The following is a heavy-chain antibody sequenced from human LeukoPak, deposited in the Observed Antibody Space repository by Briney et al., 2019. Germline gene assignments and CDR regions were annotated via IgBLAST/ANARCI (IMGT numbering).Heavy chain of an antibody. J-gene: IGHJ4*02. CDR1: GFTVSSNY. Sequence: PGGSLRLSCAASGFTVSSNYMSWVRQAPGKGLEWVSVIYSGGSTYYADSVKGRFTISRDNSKNTLYLQMNSLRAEDTAVYYCARDGRYFDWFYFDYWGQGTLVIVSS. D-gene: IGHD3-9*01. CDR2: IYSGGST. CDR3: ARDGRYFDWFYFDY. V-gene: IGHV3-66*01.